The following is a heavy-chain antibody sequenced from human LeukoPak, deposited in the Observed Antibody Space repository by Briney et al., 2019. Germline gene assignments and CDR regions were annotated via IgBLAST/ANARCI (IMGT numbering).Heavy chain of an antibody. J-gene: IGHJ4*02. CDR2: INHSGST. D-gene: IGHD6-13*01. Sequence: SETLSLTCAVYGGSFGGYYWSWIRQPPGKGLEWIGEINHSGSTNYNPSLKSRVTISVDTSKNQFSLKLSSVTAADTALYYCARGRYSSSWYYGMDYFDYWGQGTLVTVSS. V-gene: IGHV4-34*01. CDR1: GGSFGGYY. CDR3: ARGRYSSSWYYGMDYFDY.